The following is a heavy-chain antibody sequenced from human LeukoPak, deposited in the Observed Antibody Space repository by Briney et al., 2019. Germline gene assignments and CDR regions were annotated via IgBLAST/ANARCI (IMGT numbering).Heavy chain of an antibody. CDR3: ARRRQEMGYFDY. Sequence: GESLKISCKGSGYRFTSYWIGWVRQMPGKGLAWMGIIYPGDSDTRYSPSFQGQVTISADKSISTAYLQWSSLKASDTAMSYCARRRQEMGYFDYWGQGTLVTVSS. V-gene: IGHV5-51*01. J-gene: IGHJ4*02. CDR1: GYRFTSYW. CDR2: IYPGDSDT. D-gene: IGHD5-24*01.